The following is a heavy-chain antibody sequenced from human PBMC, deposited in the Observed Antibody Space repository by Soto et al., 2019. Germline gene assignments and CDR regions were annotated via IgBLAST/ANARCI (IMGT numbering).Heavy chain of an antibody. J-gene: IGHJ5*02. CDR3: ARDYGKLNP. CDR1: GFTFSSYG. V-gene: IGHV3-21*01. CDR2: ISSGSNYI. Sequence: SLRLSCAGSGFTFSSYGMHWVRQAPGKGLEWVSSISSGSNYIDYAESVKGRFTISRDNAKNSLYLQMNSLRAEDTALYYCARDYGKLNPWGQGTLVTVSS. D-gene: IGHD2-15*01.